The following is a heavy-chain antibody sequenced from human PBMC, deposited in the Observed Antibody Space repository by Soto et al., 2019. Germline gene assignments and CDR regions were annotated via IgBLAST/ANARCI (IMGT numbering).Heavy chain of an antibody. J-gene: IGHJ4*02. V-gene: IGHV3-9*01. CDR3: ARDDYPYYDDSSGYHFDY. D-gene: IGHD3-22*01. Sequence: LRLSCAASGFRFDDYAMHWVRQAPGKGLEWVSGIAWNSDIIGYADSVKGRFTISRDNGKNSLYLQMNSLRPEDTALYYCARDDYPYYDDSSGYHFDYWGQGALVTVSS. CDR1: GFRFDDYA. CDR2: IAWNSDII.